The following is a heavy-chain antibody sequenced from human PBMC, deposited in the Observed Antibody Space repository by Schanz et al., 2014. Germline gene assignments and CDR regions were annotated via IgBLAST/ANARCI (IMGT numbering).Heavy chain of an antibody. V-gene: IGHV1-18*01. Sequence: QLMQSGSEVRKPGASVKVSCKASGYIFGSHGMTWVRQAPGQGPELMGWINAHTGNTQYAQKFQGTVNMTRDTVTATVHLELTRLRTGDTAIYYCARVRMATYRYNSPGAVDIWGQGTRVTVSS. CDR3: ARVRMATYRYNSPGAVDI. CDR1: GYIFGSHG. CDR2: INAHTGNT. D-gene: IGHD3-16*02. J-gene: IGHJ3*02.